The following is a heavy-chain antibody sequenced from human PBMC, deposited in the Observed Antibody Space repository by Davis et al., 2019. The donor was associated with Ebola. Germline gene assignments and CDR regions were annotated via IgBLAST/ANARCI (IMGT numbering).Heavy chain of an antibody. CDR1: GYTFTGYY. D-gene: IGHD1-26*01. J-gene: IGHJ4*02. V-gene: IGHV1-2*04. Sequence: ASVKVSCMASGYTFTGYYMHWVRQAPGHGLEWMGWINPNSGGTNYAQKFQGWVTMTRDTSISTAYMELSRLRSDDTAVYYCAREGRYSGNYPLDYWGQGTLVTVSS. CDR3: AREGRYSGNYPLDY. CDR2: INPNSGGT.